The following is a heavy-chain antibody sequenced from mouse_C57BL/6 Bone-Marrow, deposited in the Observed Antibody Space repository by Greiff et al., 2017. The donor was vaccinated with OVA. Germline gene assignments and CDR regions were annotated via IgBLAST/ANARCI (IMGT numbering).Heavy chain of an antibody. CDR2: IYTSDSEN. CDR1: GYSFTSYW. Sequence: QVKLQQPGAELVRPGHSVKLSCTASGYSFTSYWMDWVKQRPGQGLEWIGNIYTSDSENHYNQKFKNKATLTVDKSSSTAYMQHSSLTSEDSAVYFFTRRGFAYWGQGTLVTVSA. CDR3: TRRGFAY. V-gene: IGHV1-61*01. J-gene: IGHJ3*01.